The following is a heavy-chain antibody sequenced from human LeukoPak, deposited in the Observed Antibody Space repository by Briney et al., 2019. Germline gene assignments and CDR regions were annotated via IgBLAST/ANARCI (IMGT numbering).Heavy chain of an antibody. CDR2: IYYNGNT. J-gene: IGHJ5*02. CDR3: ARHFGDYASLLA. CDR1: GDSLASSTYY. D-gene: IGHD4-17*01. Sequence: SETLSLTCTVSGDSLASSTYYLAWIRQPPGKGLEWIGSIYYNGNTYYNPSLESRLAIFVDTSKNQFSLKLSSVTAPDTAVYYCARHFGDYASLLAWGQGSLVTVSS. V-gene: IGHV4-39*01.